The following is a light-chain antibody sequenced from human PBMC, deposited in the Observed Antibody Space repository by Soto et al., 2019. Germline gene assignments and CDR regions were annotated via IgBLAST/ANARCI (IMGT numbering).Light chain of an antibody. V-gene: IGKV3-11*01. CDR2: GAS. CDR1: QNVDIY. J-gene: IGKJ4*01. CDR3: QQRKDWPPLT. Sequence: EVVLTQSPVTLALSPGERATLSCRASQNVDIYVAWYQQKPGQAPRLLIYGASNRATGIPARFSGSGSGTDFTLTISSLEPEDFAVYYCQQRKDWPPLTFGGGTKVEIK.